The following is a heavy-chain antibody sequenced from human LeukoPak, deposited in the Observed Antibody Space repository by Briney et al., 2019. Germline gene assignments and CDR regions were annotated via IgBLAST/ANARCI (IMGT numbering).Heavy chain of an antibody. CDR3: ARDPYSGNYGNYYYYYMDV. V-gene: IGHV3-48*04. D-gene: IGHD1-26*01. J-gene: IGHJ6*03. CDR1: GFTFSSYS. Sequence: GGSLRLSCAASGFTFSSYSMNWVRQAPGKGLEWVSYISSSSSTIYYADSVKGRFSISRDNAKNSLYLKMNSLGPEDTAVYYCARDPYSGNYGNYYYYYMDVWGKGTTVTISS. CDR2: ISSSSSTI.